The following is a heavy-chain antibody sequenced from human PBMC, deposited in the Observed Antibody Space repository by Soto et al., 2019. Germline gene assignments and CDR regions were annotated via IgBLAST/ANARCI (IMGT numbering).Heavy chain of an antibody. CDR3: ARMGTRAARPSY. D-gene: IGHD6-6*01. V-gene: IGHV3-11*01. CDR1: GFTFSDYD. Sequence: QVQLVESGGGLVKPGGSLRLSCAASGFTFSDYDMSWIRQAPGKGLEWVSFVSSSGTTIYYADSVKGRFTISRDNAKNSLYLQMISLRAEDTAVYYCARMGTRAARPSYWGQGTLVSVSS. CDR2: VSSSGTTI. J-gene: IGHJ4*02.